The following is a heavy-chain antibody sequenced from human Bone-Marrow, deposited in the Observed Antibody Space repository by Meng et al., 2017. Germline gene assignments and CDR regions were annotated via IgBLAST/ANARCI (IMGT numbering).Heavy chain of an antibody. V-gene: IGHV3-15*01. D-gene: IGHD3-9*01. Sequence: GESLKISCAASGFYFPNAWMSWVRQAPGKGPEWVGRIKSNTDGGTTDYAAPVTGRFTISRDDSKNTAYLQMNSLKTEDTAVYYCTRPHQESYDILTGYFVYWGQGTLVTVSS. CDR3: TRPHQESYDILTGYFVY. CDR2: IKSNTDGGTT. CDR1: GFYFPNAW. J-gene: IGHJ4*02.